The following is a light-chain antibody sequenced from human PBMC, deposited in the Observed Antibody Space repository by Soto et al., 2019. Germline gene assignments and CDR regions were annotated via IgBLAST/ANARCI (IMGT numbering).Light chain of an antibody. CDR1: QSISIY. V-gene: IGKV1-39*01. Sequence: DSQMTQSPSTLSASVGGRVTITCRASQSISIYLNWYQQKPGKAPKLLIYAASSLQSGVPSRFSGSGSGTDFTLTISSLQPEDFATYYCQQSYSTPQTFGQGTKVDIK. J-gene: IGKJ1*01. CDR3: QQSYSTPQT. CDR2: AAS.